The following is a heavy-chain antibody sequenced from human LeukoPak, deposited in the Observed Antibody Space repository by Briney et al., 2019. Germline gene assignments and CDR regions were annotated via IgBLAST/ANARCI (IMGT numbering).Heavy chain of an antibody. Sequence: SETLSLTCTVSGGSISSSSYYWGWIRQPPGKGLEWIGSIYYSGSAYYNPSLKSRVTISVDTSKNQFSLKLSSVTAADTAVYYCARVRYSSSWLGPPLYYYYYMDVWGKGTTVTVSS. CDR3: ARVRYSSSWLGPPLYYYYYMDV. D-gene: IGHD6-13*01. CDR1: GGSISSSSYY. V-gene: IGHV4-39*07. J-gene: IGHJ6*03. CDR2: IYYSGSA.